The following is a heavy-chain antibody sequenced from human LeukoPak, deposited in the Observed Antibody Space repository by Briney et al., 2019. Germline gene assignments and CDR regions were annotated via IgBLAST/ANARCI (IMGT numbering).Heavy chain of an antibody. Sequence: PGGSLRLSCGASGFSFSSYSMNWVRQAPGKGLEWVSSISSTSSYIYYADSVKGRFTISRDNAKNSLYLQMNSLRAEDTAVYRCMVTHPQHYYFDYWGQGTLVTVSS. J-gene: IGHJ4*02. CDR3: MVTHPQHYYFDY. CDR2: ISSTSSYI. CDR1: GFSFSSYS. V-gene: IGHV3-21*01. D-gene: IGHD2-21*02.